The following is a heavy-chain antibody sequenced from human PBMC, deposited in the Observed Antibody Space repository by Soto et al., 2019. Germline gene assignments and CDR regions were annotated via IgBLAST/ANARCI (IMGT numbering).Heavy chain of an antibody. J-gene: IGHJ4*02. Sequence: GGSLRLSCAASGFTFSTYCMHWVRHTPGTGLVWVSRTCRYGRELYYADSVKGRFTISRDDAKNTLYLQTDSLRVEDTGIYYCVRGTTAWRGMDYWGQGALVTVSS. CDR2: TCRYGREL. V-gene: IGHV3-74*01. D-gene: IGHD1-1*01. CDR3: VRGTTAWRGMDY. CDR1: GFTFSTYC.